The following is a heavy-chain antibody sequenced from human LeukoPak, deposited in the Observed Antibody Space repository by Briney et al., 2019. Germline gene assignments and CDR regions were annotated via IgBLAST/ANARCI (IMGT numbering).Heavy chain of an antibody. CDR3: ASTYNWNVPLPDY. V-gene: IGHV1-69*05. J-gene: IGHJ4*02. D-gene: IGHD1-1*01. CDR2: IIPIFGTA. CDR1: GGTFSSYA. Sequence: SVKLSCKASGGTFSSYANSWVRLAPGQGLEWMGRIIPIFGTANYAQKFQGRVTITTDESTSTHYMELSSLRSEDTAVYYCASTYNWNVPLPDYWGQGTLVTVSS.